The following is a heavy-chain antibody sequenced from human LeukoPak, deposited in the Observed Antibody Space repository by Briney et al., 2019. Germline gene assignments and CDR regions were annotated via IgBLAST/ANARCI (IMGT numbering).Heavy chain of an antibody. CDR1: GFPFNDYS. J-gene: IGHJ4*02. CDR3: ARDHNYAFDN. Sequence: GGSLRLSCAASGFPFNDYSMNWVRQAPGKGLEWISYIGISSGNTKYAGSVKGRFTISGDNAKNSLYLQMNNLRVEDTAVYYCARDHNYAFDNWGQGTLVTVSS. CDR2: IGISSGNT. V-gene: IGHV3-48*04. D-gene: IGHD1-1*01.